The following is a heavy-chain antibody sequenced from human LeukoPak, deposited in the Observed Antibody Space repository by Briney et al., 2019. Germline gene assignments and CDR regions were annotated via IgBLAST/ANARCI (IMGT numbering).Heavy chain of an antibody. D-gene: IGHD2-2*01. CDR3: ARSRIVVVPAARGAVDTAMGFPGGY. J-gene: IGHJ4*02. CDR1: GGSFSGYY. Sequence: PSETLSLTCAVYGGSFSGYYWSWIRQPPGKGLEWIGEINHGGSTNYNPSLKSRVTISVDTSKNQFSLKLSSVTAADTAVYYCARSRIVVVPAARGAVDTAMGFPGGYWGQGTLVTVSS. V-gene: IGHV4-34*01. CDR2: INHGGST.